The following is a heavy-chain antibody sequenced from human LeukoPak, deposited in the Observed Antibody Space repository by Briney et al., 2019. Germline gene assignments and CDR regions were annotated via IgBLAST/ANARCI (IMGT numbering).Heavy chain of an antibody. Sequence: PGGSLRLSCAASGFTFDDYAMHWVRQAPGKGLEWVSGISWNSGSIGYADSVKGRFTISRDNAKNSLYLQMNSLRAEDTALYYCAKGKGNRLLSVTDYWGQGTLVTVSS. J-gene: IGHJ4*02. V-gene: IGHV3-9*01. CDR3: AKGKGNRLLSVTDY. CDR1: GFTFDDYA. CDR2: ISWNSGSI. D-gene: IGHD5-18*01.